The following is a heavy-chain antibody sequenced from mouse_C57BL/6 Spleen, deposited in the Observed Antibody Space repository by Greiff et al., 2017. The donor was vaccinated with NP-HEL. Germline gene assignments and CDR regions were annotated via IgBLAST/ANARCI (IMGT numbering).Heavy chain of an antibody. V-gene: IGHV5-6*01. J-gene: IGHJ2*01. D-gene: IGHD2-4*01. CDR3: ARDYDQGGIYFDY. CDR2: ISSGGSYT. CDR1: GFTFSSYG. Sequence: EVKLVESGGDLVKPGGSLKLSCAASGFTFSSYGMSWVRQTPDKRLEWVATISSGGSYTYYPDSVKGRFTISRDNAKNTLYLQMSSLKSEDTAMYYCARDYDQGGIYFDYWGQGTTLTVSS.